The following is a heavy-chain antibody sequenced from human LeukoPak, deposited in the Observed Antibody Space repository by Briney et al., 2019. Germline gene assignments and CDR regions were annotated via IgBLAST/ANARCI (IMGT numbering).Heavy chain of an antibody. V-gene: IGHV3-23*01. Sequence: GGSLRLSCATSGFSFSSYSMSWVRQAPGKGLEWVSGITKSSNTYYADSVKGRFTISRDNSENTLNLQMNSLRAEDTAVYYCAKNFWSDKYYYYYMDVWGKGTTVTVSS. J-gene: IGHJ6*03. CDR1: GFSFSSYS. D-gene: IGHD3-3*01. CDR3: AKNFWSDKYYYYYMDV. CDR2: ITKSSNT.